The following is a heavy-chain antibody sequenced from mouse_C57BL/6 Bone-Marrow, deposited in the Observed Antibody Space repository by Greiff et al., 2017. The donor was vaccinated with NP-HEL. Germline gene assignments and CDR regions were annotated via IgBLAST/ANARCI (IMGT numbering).Heavy chain of an antibody. V-gene: IGHV1-82*01. CDR3: ARYYYGTVYFDY. J-gene: IGHJ2*01. CDR1: GYAFSSSW. D-gene: IGHD1-1*01. CDR2: IYPGDGDT. Sequence: VQLQQSGPELVKPGASVKLSCKASGYAFSSSWMNWVKQRPGKGLEWIGRIYPGDGDTNYNGKFKGKATLTEDKSSSTAYMQLSSLTSEDSAVYFCARYYYGTVYFDYWGQGTTLTVTA.